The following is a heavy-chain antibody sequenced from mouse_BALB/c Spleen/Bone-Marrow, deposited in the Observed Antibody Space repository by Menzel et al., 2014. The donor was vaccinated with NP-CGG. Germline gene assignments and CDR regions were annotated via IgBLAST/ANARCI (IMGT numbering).Heavy chain of an antibody. CDR1: GFSLTNYG. V-gene: IGHV2-9*02. CDR2: IWAGGST. Sequence: VQLQESGPGLVAPSQSLSITCTVSGFSLTNYGVHWVRQPPGKGLEWLGVIWAGGSTNYNSALMSRLSISKDNSKSQVFLKMNSLQTDDTAMYFCARDRGFGYDRTMDYWGQGTSVTVSS. D-gene: IGHD2-2*01. J-gene: IGHJ4*01. CDR3: ARDRGFGYDRTMDY.